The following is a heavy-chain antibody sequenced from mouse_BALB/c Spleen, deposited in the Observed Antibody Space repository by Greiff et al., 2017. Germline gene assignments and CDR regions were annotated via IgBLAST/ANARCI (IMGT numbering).Heavy chain of an antibody. CDR1: GYTFTDYA. CDR3: ARGSTMITTDAMDY. Sequence: QVQLKESGAELVRPGVSVKISCKGSGYTFTDYAMHWVKQSHAKSLEWIGVISTYYGDASYNQKFKGKATMTVDKSSSTAYMELARLTSEDSAIYYCARGSTMITTDAMDYWGQGTSVTVSS. V-gene: IGHV1S137*01. CDR2: ISTYYGDA. J-gene: IGHJ4*01. D-gene: IGHD2-4*01.